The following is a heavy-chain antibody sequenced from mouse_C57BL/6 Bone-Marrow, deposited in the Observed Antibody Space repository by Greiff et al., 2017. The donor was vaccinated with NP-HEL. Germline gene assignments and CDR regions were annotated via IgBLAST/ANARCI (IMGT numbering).Heavy chain of an antibody. CDR3: ARWHYGSSYAMDY. Sequence: QVQLQQPGAELVMPGASVKLSCKASGYTFTSYWMHWVKQRPGQGLEWIGEIDPSDSYTNYNQKFKGKSTLTVDKSSSTAYMQLSSLTSEDSAVYYCARWHYGSSYAMDYWAQGTSVTVSS. J-gene: IGHJ4*01. CDR2: IDPSDSYT. D-gene: IGHD1-1*01. CDR1: GYTFTSYW. V-gene: IGHV1-69*01.